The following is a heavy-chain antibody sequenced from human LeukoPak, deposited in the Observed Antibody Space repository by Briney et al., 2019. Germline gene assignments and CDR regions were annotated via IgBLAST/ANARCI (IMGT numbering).Heavy chain of an antibody. CDR3: ARGVHYGMDV. D-gene: IGHD6-6*01. J-gene: IGHJ6*02. CDR1: GFTLSSNW. CDR2: INNDGSTT. Sequence: GGSLTLSCAASGFTLSSNWMHWVRQAPGKGLVWVSRINNDGSTTSYADCVKGRFSISRDNANNTLYLQMNGLRAEDTAVYYCARGVHYGMDVWGQGTTVSVS. V-gene: IGHV3-74*01.